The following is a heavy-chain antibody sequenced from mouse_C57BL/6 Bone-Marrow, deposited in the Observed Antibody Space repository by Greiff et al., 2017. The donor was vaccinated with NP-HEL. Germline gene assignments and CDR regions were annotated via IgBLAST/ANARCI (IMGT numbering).Heavy chain of an antibody. J-gene: IGHJ4*01. CDR3: ARYDDYDVGYYAMDY. CDR2: IRNKANGYTT. V-gene: IGHV7-3*01. D-gene: IGHD2-4*01. Sequence: EVKLVESGGGLVQPGGSLSLSCAASGFTFTDYYMSWVRQPPGKALEWLGFIRNKANGYTTEYSASVKGRCTISRDNSQSILYRQMNALRAEDSATYYCARYDDYDVGYYAMDYWGQGTSVTVSS. CDR1: GFTFTDYY.